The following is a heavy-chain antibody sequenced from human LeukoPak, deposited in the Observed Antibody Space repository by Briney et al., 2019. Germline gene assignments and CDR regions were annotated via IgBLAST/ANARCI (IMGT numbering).Heavy chain of an antibody. CDR2: ITYNSDAI. D-gene: IGHD3-10*01. CDR1: GLTFSNYW. CDR3: VRDRAAPDS. V-gene: IGHV3-48*04. J-gene: IGHJ4*02. Sequence: GGSLRLSCAVSGLTFSNYWMHWVRQAPGKGLEWLSYITYNSDAIYYADSVKGRFTVSRDNAKNSIYVQMNNLRAEDTAVYYCVRDRAAPDSWGQGTLVTVSS.